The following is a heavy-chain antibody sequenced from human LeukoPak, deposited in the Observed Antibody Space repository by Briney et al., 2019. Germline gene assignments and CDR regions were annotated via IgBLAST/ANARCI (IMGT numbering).Heavy chain of an antibody. J-gene: IGHJ4*02. D-gene: IGHD3-3*01. CDR1: GLSVNRKY. CDR3: ATRPDDDDFPYFDF. Sequence: GSLRLSCAASGLSVNRKYMIWVRQAPGKGLEWVSVIYSGGSTYYADSVRGRFTISRDNSKNTLNLHMNSLRVEDTAIYFCATRPDDDDFPYFDFWGQGTLVTVTS. V-gene: IGHV3-66*01. CDR2: IYSGGST.